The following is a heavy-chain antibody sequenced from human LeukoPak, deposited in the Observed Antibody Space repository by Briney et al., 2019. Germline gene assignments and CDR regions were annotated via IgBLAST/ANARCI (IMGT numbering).Heavy chain of an antibody. J-gene: IGHJ5*02. V-gene: IGHV3-NL1*01. CDR2: IYRAGDTHTAGDT. CDR3: ARDYCRDVSCSIRWFDP. D-gene: IGHD2-21*02. Sequence: GGSLRLSCVASGITVSSNFMIWVRQPPVKGLEGVSVIYRAGDTHTAGDTFYADCVKGRFTISRDNFKNTLYLQMNSLRTDASAVYYCARDYCRDVSCSIRWFDPWGQGTLVTVSS. CDR1: GITVSSNF.